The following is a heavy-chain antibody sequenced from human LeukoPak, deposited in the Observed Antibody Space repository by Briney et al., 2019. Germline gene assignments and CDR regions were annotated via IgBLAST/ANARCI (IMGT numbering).Heavy chain of an antibody. D-gene: IGHD2-2*02. J-gene: IGHJ3*02. CDR2: FDPEDGET. Sequence: GASVKVSCKVSGYTLTELSMHWVRQAPGKGLEWMGGFDPEDGETIYAQKFQGRVSMTEDTSTDTAYMELSSLRSEDTAVYYCARDAPGYCSSTSCYNPGAFDIWGQGTMVTVSS. CDR3: ARDAPGYCSSTSCYNPGAFDI. V-gene: IGHV1-24*01. CDR1: GYTLTELS.